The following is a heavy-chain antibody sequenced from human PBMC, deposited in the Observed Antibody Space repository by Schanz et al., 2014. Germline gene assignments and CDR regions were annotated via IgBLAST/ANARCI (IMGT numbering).Heavy chain of an antibody. V-gene: IGHV3-21*04. D-gene: IGHD5-12*01. CDR3: ARDEGRDGYNLAFDV. CDR2: ISSRSSYI. CDR1: GFTFGAYT. J-gene: IGHJ3*01. Sequence: EVQLVESGGGLVKPGGSLRLSCVTSGFTFGAYTMNWVRQAPGKGLEWVSSISSRSSYIYYADSVKGRFTISRDNSKKTLYLQMNSLRAEDTAVYFCARDEGRDGYNLAFDVWGQGTLVTVSS.